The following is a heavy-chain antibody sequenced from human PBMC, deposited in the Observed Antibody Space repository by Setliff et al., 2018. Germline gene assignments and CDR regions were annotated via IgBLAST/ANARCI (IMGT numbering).Heavy chain of an antibody. CDR2: INPNSGGT. J-gene: IGHJ4*02. Sequence: ASVKVSCKASGYTFTGYYMYWVRQAPGRGLEWMGWINPNSGGTNYAQKFQGWVTMTRDTSISTAYMELSRLRSDDTAVYYCARSGWLREYYFDYWGQGTLVTVSS. D-gene: IGHD5-12*01. CDR3: ARSGWLREYYFDY. CDR1: GYTFTGYY. V-gene: IGHV1-2*04.